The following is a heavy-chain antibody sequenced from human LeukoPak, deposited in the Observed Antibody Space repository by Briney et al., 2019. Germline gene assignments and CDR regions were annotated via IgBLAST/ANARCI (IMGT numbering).Heavy chain of an antibody. V-gene: IGHV7-4-1*02. CDR1: GYTFTSYA. D-gene: IGHD3-10*01. CDR3: AREGTMVRGAIRGPSFDY. CDR2: INTNTGNP. J-gene: IGHJ4*02. Sequence: RASVKVSCKASGYTFTSYAMNWVRQAPGQGLEWMGWINTNTGNPTYAQGFTGRFVFSLDTSVSTAYLQISSLKAEDTAVYYCAREGTMVRGAIRGPSFDYWGQGTLVTVSS.